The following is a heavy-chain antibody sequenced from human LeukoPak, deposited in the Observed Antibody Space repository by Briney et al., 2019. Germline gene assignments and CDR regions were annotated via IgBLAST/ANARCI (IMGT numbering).Heavy chain of an antibody. V-gene: IGHV1-69*01. J-gene: IGHJ4*02. CDR3: ARGGYDILTGFSIAFDY. CDR1: GGTFSSNA. D-gene: IGHD3-9*01. CDR2: INPFFGTA. Sequence: GSSAKVSCKASGGTFSSNAISWVRQAPGQGLEWMGGINPFFGTANYAQKFQGRVTITADESTSTAHMELSSLRSEDTAVYYCARGGYDILTGFSIAFDYWGQGTLVTVSS.